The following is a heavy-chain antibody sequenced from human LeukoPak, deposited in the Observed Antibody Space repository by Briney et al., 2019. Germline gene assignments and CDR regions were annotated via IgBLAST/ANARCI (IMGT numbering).Heavy chain of an antibody. CDR3: AKDSDVPYQLLSWFDP. CDR1: GFTFSGYG. J-gene: IGHJ5*02. D-gene: IGHD2-2*01. CDR2: IRYDGSNK. V-gene: IGHV3-30*02. Sequence: QSGGSLRLSCAASGFTFSGYGMHWVRQAPGKGLEWVAFIRYDGSNKYYADSVKGRFTISRDNSKNTLYLQMNSLRAEDTAVYYCAKDSDVPYQLLSWFDPWGQGTLVTVSS.